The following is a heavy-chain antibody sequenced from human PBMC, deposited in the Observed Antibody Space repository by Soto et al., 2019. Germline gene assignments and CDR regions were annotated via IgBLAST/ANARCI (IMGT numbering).Heavy chain of an antibody. Sequence: SETLSLTCTVSGGSISSSSYYWGWIRQPPGKGLEWIGSIYYSGSTYYNPSLKSRVTISVDTSKNQFSLELSSVTAADTAVYYCARHLWGSSSWYYYYYYTDVWVKGTTVTVSS. J-gene: IGHJ6*03. D-gene: IGHD6-13*01. CDR1: GGSISSSSYY. CDR3: ARHLWGSSSWYYYYYYTDV. V-gene: IGHV4-39*01. CDR2: IYYSGST.